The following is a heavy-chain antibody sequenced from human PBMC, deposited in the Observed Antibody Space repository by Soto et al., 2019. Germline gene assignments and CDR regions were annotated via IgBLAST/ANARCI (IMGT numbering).Heavy chain of an antibody. D-gene: IGHD3-16*02. CDR1: GGSISPYY. V-gene: IGHV4-59*01. CDR3: TRVIWGIYRFFDH. CDR2: IYYNGTT. Sequence: SETLSLTCTVSGGSISPYYWSWIRQPPGKGLEWIGYIYYNGTTNSNPSLKGRVPISVDTPKNQLSLKLSSVTAADTAVYYCTRVIWGIYRFFDHWGQGTPVTVSS. J-gene: IGHJ4*02.